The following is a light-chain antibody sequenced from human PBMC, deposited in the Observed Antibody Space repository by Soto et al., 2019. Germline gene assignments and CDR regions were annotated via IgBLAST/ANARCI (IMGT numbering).Light chain of an antibody. CDR1: QTINSW. CDR3: QQYNSYPYT. Sequence: DIQMTQSPSTLSASVGDRVTITCRASQTINSWLSWFQQKPGKAPNLLTYKASSLESGVPSRFSGSGSVTEFTLTISCLQPDDFAPYYCQQYNSYPYTFGHGTQLEIK. J-gene: IGKJ2*01. V-gene: IGKV1-5*03. CDR2: KAS.